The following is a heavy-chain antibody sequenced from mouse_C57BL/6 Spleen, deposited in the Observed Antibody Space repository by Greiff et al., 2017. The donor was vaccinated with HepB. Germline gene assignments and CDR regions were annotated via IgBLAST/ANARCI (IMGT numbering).Heavy chain of an antibody. Sequence: EVQLQQSGPGLVKPSQSLSLTCSVTGYSITSGYYWNWIRQFPGNKLEWMGYISYDGSNNYKPSLKNRISITRDTSKNQFFLKLNSVTTEDTAPYYCARGVYSNSGCAYWGQGTLVTVSA. CDR2: ISYDGSN. J-gene: IGHJ3*01. D-gene: IGHD2-5*01. CDR3: ARGVYSNSGCAY. CDR1: GYSITSGYY. V-gene: IGHV3-6*01.